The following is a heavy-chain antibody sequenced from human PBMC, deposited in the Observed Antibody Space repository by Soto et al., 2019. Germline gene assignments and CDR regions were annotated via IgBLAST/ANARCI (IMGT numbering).Heavy chain of an antibody. V-gene: IGHV1-3*05. CDR1: GYTFTKYA. CDR3: ARDPAGVVFWFDP. J-gene: IGHJ5*02. D-gene: IGHD2-15*01. Sequence: QVHLVQSGAEEKKPGASVKISCQASGYTFTKYAIHWVRQAPGQRLEWMGWINAGNGNTKYLQKFQDRVTFSRDTSASTAYMELSSLTSEDTAVYYCARDPAGVVFWFDPWGQGTLVTVSS. CDR2: INAGNGNT.